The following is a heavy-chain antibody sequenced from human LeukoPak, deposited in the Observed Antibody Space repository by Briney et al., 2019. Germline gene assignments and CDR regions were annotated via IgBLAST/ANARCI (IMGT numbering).Heavy chain of an antibody. CDR1: GFTFSSYS. V-gene: IGHV3-48*01. CDR3: AKERAYGSGSYGFDY. Sequence: PGGSLRLSCAASGFTFSSYSLNWVRQAPGKGLEWVSYISTSSTTMYYADSVQGRFTISRDNAKNSLFLQMNSLRAEDTAVYYCAKERAYGSGSYGFDYWGQGTLVTVSS. J-gene: IGHJ4*02. D-gene: IGHD3-10*01. CDR2: ISTSSTTM.